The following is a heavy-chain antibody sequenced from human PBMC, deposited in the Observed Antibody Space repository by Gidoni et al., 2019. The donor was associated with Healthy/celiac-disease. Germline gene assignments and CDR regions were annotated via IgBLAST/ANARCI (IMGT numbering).Heavy chain of an antibody. D-gene: IGHD6-19*01. V-gene: IGHV3-30-3*01. CDR2: ISYDGSNK. CDR1: GFTFSSYA. J-gene: IGHJ4*02. Sequence: QVQLVESGGGVVQPGRSLRLSCAASGFTFSSYAMHWVRQAPGKGLEWVAVISYDGSNKYYADSVKGRFTISRDNSKNTLYLQMNSLRAEDTAVYYCARDPTWWLARAHFDYWGQGTLVTVSS. CDR3: ARDPTWWLARAHFDY.